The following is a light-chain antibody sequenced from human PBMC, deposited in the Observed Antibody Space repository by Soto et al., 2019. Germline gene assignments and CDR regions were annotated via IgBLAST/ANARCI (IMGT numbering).Light chain of an antibody. CDR3: AACDASLSGVV. J-gene: IGLJ2*01. CDR2: RNN. Sequence: QAVLAQPPSASGTPGQRVTIACSGSSSNIGSKDVYWYQQLPGTAPKLLIYRNNQRPSGVPARFFGSTSGTSASLAIRGLRSEDEADYYCAACDASLSGVVFGGGTQVNVL. CDR1: SSNIGSKD. V-gene: IGLV1-47*01.